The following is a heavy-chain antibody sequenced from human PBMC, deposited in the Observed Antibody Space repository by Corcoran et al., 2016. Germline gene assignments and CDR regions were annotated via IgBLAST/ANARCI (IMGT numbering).Heavy chain of an antibody. CDR3: ASGCSGGSCYPSPQAGMDV. Sequence: QVQLVQSGAEVKKPGASVKVSCKASGYTFTSYGISWVRQAPGHGIEWMGWISAYNGHTNYAQKLQGRVTMTPDTSTSTAYMELRGLRSYDTAVYYCASGCSGGSCYPSPQAGMDVWGQGTTVTVSS. J-gene: IGHJ6*02. D-gene: IGHD2-15*01. V-gene: IGHV1-18*01. CDR1: GYTFTSYG. CDR2: ISAYNGHT.